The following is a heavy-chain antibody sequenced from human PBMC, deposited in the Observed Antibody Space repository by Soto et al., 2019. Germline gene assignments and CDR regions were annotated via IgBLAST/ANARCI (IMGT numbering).Heavy chain of an antibody. CDR1: GYTFKNYG. V-gene: IGHV1-18*04. CDR3: VLGGLETGYYRDMDY. J-gene: IGHJ4*02. D-gene: IGHD3-9*01. Sequence: QEHLVQSGGEVKKPGASAKVSCKASGYTFKNYGINWVRQAPGRGLEWVASISAYNGDTSYAQHLQGRFTVTTETLTNTAYMELRSLRPDDTAVYFCVLGGLETGYYRDMDYWGQGTLVSVSS. CDR2: ISAYNGDT.